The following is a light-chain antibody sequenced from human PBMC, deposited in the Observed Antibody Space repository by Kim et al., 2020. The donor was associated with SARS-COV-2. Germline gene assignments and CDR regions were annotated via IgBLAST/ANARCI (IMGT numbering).Light chain of an antibody. CDR2: WAS. J-gene: IGKJ4*01. CDR3: QHYYSLPLT. V-gene: IGKV4-1*01. Sequence: DIVMTQSPDSLAVSLGERATINCKPSQSILYSANNKDCLAWYQQKPGQPPKLLIYWASTRESGVPDRFSGSGSGTDFTLTISSLQAEDVAVYYCQHYYSLPLTFGGGTKVDIK. CDR1: QSILYSANNKDC.